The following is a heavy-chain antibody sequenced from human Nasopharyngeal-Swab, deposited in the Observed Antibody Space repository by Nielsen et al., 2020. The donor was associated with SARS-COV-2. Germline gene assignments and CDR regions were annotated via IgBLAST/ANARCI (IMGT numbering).Heavy chain of an antibody. CDR3: ATNLGYSGSYYDY. CDR1: GYTFTGYY. D-gene: IGHD1-26*01. V-gene: IGHV1-2*06. Sequence: ASVKVSCKASGYTFTGYYMHWVRQAPGQGLEWMGRINPNSGGTNYAQKFQGRVTMTEDTSTDTAYMELSSLRSEDTAVYYCATNLGYSGSYYDYWGQGTLVTVSS. J-gene: IGHJ4*02. CDR2: INPNSGGT.